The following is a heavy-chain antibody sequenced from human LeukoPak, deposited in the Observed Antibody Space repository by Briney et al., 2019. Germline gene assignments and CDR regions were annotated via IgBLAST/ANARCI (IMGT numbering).Heavy chain of an antibody. CDR3: ARARLRGVVVSAALGGY. V-gene: IGHV1-2*02. CDR1: GYTFTGYY. CDR2: INPNSGGT. D-gene: IGHD2-2*01. J-gene: IGHJ4*02. Sequence: VASVKVSCKASGYTFTGYYMHWVRQAPGQGLEWMGWINPNSGGTSYAQKFQGRVTMTRDTSISTAYMELSRLRSDDTAVYYCARARLRGVVVSAALGGYWGQGTLVTVSS.